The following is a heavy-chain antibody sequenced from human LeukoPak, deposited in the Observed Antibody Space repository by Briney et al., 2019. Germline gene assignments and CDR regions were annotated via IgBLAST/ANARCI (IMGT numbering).Heavy chain of an antibody. V-gene: IGHV4-59*01. CDR3: ARGGYYGSGNDFRFDP. D-gene: IGHD3-10*01. CDR2: IYYSGPT. CDR1: GGSISTYY. Sequence: SETLSLTCTVSGGSISTYYWSWIRQPPGKGLEWIGYIYYSGPTKYTPSLKSRVTISVDTSKNQFSLKLSSVTAADTAVYYCARGGYYGSGNDFRFDPWGQGTLVTVSS. J-gene: IGHJ5*02.